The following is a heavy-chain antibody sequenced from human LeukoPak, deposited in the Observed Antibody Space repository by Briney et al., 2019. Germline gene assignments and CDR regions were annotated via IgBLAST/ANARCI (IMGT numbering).Heavy chain of an antibody. CDR2: ISGSGGST. CDR3: ARDRTYSYASPPGGY. D-gene: IGHD5-18*01. Sequence: PGGSLRLSCAASGFTFSSYAMSWVRQAPGKGLEWVSAISGSGGSTYYADSVKGRFTISRDNAKNSLYLQMNSLRAEDTAVYYCARDRTYSYASPPGGYWGQGTLVTVSS. J-gene: IGHJ4*02. V-gene: IGHV3-23*01. CDR1: GFTFSSYA.